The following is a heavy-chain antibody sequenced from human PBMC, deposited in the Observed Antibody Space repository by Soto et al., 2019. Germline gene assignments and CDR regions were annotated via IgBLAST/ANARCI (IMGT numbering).Heavy chain of an antibody. D-gene: IGHD1-1*01. CDR1: GGSISSGGYY. CDR3: ARVYSRRNWNYVAY. CDR2: IYYSGST. V-gene: IGHV4-31*03. J-gene: IGHJ4*02. Sequence: SETLSLTCTVSGGSISSGGYYWSWIRQHPGKGLEWIGYIYYSGSTYYNPSLKSRVIISVDTSKNQFSLKLSSVTAADTAVYYCARVYSRRNWNYVAYWGQGTLVTVSS.